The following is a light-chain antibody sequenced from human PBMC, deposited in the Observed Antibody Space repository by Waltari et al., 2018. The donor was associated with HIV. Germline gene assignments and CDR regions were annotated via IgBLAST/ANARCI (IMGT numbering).Light chain of an antibody. CDR1: QSVSSN. CDR3: QQYNNRPWT. J-gene: IGKJ1*01. CDR2: GAS. Sequence: EIVMTQSQAPLSVSPGESDTLSCRASQSVSSNLAWYQQKPGQAPRLLMYGASTRATGIPARFSGSGSGTEFTLTISSLQSEDFAVYYCQQYNNRPWTFGQGTTVEIK. V-gene: IGKV3D-15*01.